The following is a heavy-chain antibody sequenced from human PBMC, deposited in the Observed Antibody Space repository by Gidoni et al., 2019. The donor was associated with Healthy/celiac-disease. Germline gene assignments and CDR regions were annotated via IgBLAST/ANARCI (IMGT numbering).Heavy chain of an antibody. D-gene: IGHD6-19*01. V-gene: IGHV4-39*01. CDR2: IYYSGST. J-gene: IGHJ4*02. CDR3: ARQGGQWLVGDY. Sequence: QLQLQESGPGLVKPSATLSLTCTVSGGSISSSSYYWGGIRQPPGKGLEWIGSIYYSGSTYYIPSLKSRVTISVYTSKNQFSLKLSSVTAADTAVYYCARQGGQWLVGDYWGQGTLVTVSS. CDR1: GGSISSSSYY.